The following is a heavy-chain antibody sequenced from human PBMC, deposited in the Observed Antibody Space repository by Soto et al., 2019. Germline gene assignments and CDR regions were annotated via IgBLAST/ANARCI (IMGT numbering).Heavy chain of an antibody. V-gene: IGHV3-23*01. CDR2: ISDSGDTT. CDR3: AKDKPGTTSFDY. Sequence: LRLSCAASGFTISSYAMYWVRQAPGKGLEWVSAISDSGDTTHYADSVKGRFTISRDTSKNTLYLQMNTLRAEDTAVYYCAKDKPGTTSFDYWGLGTLVTVSS. D-gene: IGHD1-1*01. J-gene: IGHJ4*02. CDR1: GFTISSYA.